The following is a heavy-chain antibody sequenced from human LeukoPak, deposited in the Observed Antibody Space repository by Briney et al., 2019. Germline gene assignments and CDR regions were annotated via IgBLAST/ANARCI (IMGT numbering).Heavy chain of an antibody. D-gene: IGHD1-26*01. CDR1: GFTFSSYG. J-gene: IGHJ3*02. Sequence: GRSLRLSCAASGFTFSSYGMHWVRQAPGKGLEGVAVISYDGSNKYYADSVKDRFTISRDNSKNTLYLQMNSLRAEDTAVYYCAKDLNSGPRDIWGQGTMVTVSS. V-gene: IGHV3-30*18. CDR3: AKDLNSGPRDI. CDR2: ISYDGSNK.